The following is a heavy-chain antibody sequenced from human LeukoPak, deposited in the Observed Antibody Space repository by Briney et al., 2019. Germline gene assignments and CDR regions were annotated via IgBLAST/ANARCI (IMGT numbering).Heavy chain of an antibody. D-gene: IGHD3-10*01. J-gene: IGHJ6*03. V-gene: IGHV3-30*10. Sequence: PGSSLRLSCAASGFTFSRKVIQWVRQAPGKGVEWEASISYDGNNKFHTDSVKGRFTISRDNSRNTLYLQMNSLRGEDAAVYSCARGGIPTGPYYYFYYMDVWGKGTAVTVSS. CDR2: ISYDGNNK. CDR1: GFTFSRKV. CDR3: ARGGIPTGPYYYFYYMDV.